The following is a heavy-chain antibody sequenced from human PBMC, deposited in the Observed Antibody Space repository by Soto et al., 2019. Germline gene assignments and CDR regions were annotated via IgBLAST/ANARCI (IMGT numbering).Heavy chain of an antibody. CDR3: ARVRAAAGTRGPYYYGMDV. V-gene: IGHV3-30-3*01. J-gene: IGHJ6*02. CDR2: ISYDGSNK. D-gene: IGHD6-13*01. CDR1: GFTFSSYA. Sequence: GGSLRLSCAASGFTFSSYAMHWVRQAPGKGLDWVAVISYDGSNKYYADSVKGRFTISRDNSKNTLYLQMNSLRAEDTAVYYCARVRAAAGTRGPYYYGMDVWGQGTTVTVSS.